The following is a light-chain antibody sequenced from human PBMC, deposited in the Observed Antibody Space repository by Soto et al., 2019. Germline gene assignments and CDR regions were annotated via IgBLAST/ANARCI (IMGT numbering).Light chain of an antibody. J-gene: IGKJ2*01. V-gene: IGKV1-39*01. Sequence: IQMTQSPSSLSASVGDRVTVNCRTSENSASYVSWFQQRPGKAPNLLIYSASTLHTGVPSRFSGNGSGTHFTLTVERLPAEDVATYYCQQTFSLPYTFGQGTKVEI. CDR2: SAS. CDR1: ENSASY. CDR3: QQTFSLPYT.